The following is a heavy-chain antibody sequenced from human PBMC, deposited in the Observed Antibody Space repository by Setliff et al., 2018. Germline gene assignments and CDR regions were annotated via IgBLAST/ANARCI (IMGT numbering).Heavy chain of an antibody. Sequence: SETLSLTCTVSGGSISSYYWSWIRQPAGKGLEWSGRIYTRGSTNYNPSLKGRVTMPVDTSKNQFSLKLSSVTAADTAVYYCARDGFQLPTQSNWFDPWGQGTLVTVSS. CDR1: GGSISSYY. CDR3: ARDGFQLPTQSNWFDP. D-gene: IGHD2-2*01. J-gene: IGHJ5*02. V-gene: IGHV4-4*07. CDR2: IYTRGST.